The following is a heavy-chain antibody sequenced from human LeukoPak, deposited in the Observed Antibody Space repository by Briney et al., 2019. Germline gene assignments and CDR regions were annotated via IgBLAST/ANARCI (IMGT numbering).Heavy chain of an antibody. CDR2: IKSKTDGGTT. D-gene: IGHD6-19*01. V-gene: IGHV3-15*01. J-gene: IGHJ4*02. CDR1: GFTFSNAW. CDR3: TTDAARSTVAGTRDY. Sequence: GGSLRLSCAASGFTFSNAWMSWVRQAPGKGLEWVVRIKSKTDGGTTDYAAPVKGRFTISRDDSKNTLYLQMNSLKTEDTAVYYCTTDAARSTVAGTRDYWGQGTLVTVSS.